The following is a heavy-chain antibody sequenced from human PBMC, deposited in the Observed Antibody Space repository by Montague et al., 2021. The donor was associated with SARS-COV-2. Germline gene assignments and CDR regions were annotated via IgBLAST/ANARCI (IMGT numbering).Heavy chain of an antibody. V-gene: IGHV4-39*01. CDR2: IYNSGGI. Sequence: SETLSLTCSVSGGSISSSDYYWGWLRQPPGKGLDWIGNIYNSGGIYYNPSLKSRVTIFVDRSKNQFSLKLSSVTVADTAVYYCATVARITAAGTGNYFDYWGPGTLATVSS. CDR1: GGSISSSDYY. D-gene: IGHD6-13*01. J-gene: IGHJ4*02. CDR3: ATVARITAAGTGNYFDY.